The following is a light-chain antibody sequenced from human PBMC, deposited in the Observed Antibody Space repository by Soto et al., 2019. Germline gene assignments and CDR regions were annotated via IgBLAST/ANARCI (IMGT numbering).Light chain of an antibody. J-gene: IGKJ4*01. CDR1: HSVSSSY. CDR2: GAS. V-gene: IGKV3-20*01. CDR3: QQYGSSPALT. Sequence: EIVLTQSPGTLSLSPGEIATRACCAIHSVSSSYLAWYQQTPGQAPRLLIYGASSRATGIPDRFSGSGSGTDFTLTISRLEPEDFAVYYCQQYGSSPALTFGGGTKV.